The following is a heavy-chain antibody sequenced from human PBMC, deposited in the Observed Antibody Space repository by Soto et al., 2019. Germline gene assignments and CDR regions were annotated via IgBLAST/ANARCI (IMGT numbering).Heavy chain of an antibody. V-gene: IGHV4-38-2*01. CDR2: IYHSGST. CDR3: ARDTIFGVATYYYGMDV. CDR1: GYSISSGYY. J-gene: IGHJ6*02. Sequence: SSETLSLTCAVSGYSISSGYYWGWIRQPPGKGLEWIGSIYHSGSTYYNPSLKSRVTISVDTSKNQFSMKLSSVTAADTAAYYCARDTIFGVATYYYGMDVWGQGTTVTVSS. D-gene: IGHD3-3*01.